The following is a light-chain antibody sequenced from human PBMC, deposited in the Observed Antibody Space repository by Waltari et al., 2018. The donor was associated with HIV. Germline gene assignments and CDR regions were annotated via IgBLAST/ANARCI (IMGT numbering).Light chain of an antibody. V-gene: IGLV1-47*01. J-gene: IGLJ1*01. CDR2: RNN. CDR3: AAWDDSLSVVYV. CDR1: SSNIGSNY. Sequence: QSVLTQPPSASGTPGQRVTISCSGSSSNIGSNYVYWYQQLPGTAPKLLIYRNNRRPSGVPDRFSGSKSGTSASLAISGLRSEDEADYYCAAWDDSLSVVYVFGTGTKVTVL.